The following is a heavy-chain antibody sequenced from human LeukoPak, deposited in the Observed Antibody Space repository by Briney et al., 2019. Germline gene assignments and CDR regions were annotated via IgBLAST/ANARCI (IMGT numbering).Heavy chain of an antibody. J-gene: IGHJ4*02. CDR3: AGDFDY. V-gene: IGHV3-30*02. CDR1: GFTFSNYG. CDR2: TRSHGNDK. Sequence: GGSLRLSCAASGFTFSNYGMHWVRQAPGKGLEWVTFTRSHGNDKYYADSVEGRFTISRDNSKNMLYLQMNSLRAEDTAVYYCAGDFDYWGQGTLVTVSS.